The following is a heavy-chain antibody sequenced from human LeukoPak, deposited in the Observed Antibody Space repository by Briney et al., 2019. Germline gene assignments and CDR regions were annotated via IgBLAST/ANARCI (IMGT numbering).Heavy chain of an antibody. V-gene: IGHV1-2*02. CDR1: GYTFTGYY. D-gene: IGHD5-24*01. CDR3: ARAGDGYINAY. CDR2: INPNSDGT. Sequence: ASVKVSCKASGYTFTGYYMHWVRQAPGQGLEWMGWINPNSDGTNYAQKFQGRVTMTRDTSISTAYMELSRLRSDDTAVYYCARAGDGYINAYWGQGTLVTVSS. J-gene: IGHJ1*01.